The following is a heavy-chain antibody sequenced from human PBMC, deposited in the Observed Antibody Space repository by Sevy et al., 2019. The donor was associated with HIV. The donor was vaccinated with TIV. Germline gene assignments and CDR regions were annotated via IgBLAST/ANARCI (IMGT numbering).Heavy chain of an antibody. Sequence: GGSLRLSCAASGFTFSSYAMHWVRQAPGKGLEWVAVISYDGSNKYYADSVKGRFTISRDNSKNTLYLQMNSLRAEDTAVYYCAREEYDSSGYDFDNWGQGTLVTVSS. V-gene: IGHV3-30-3*01. D-gene: IGHD3-22*01. CDR3: AREEYDSSGYDFDN. CDR1: GFTFSSYA. J-gene: IGHJ4*02. CDR2: ISYDGSNK.